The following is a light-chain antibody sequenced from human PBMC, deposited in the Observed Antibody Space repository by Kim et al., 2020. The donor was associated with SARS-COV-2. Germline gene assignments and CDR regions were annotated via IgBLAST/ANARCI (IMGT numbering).Light chain of an antibody. V-gene: IGKV3-20*01. CDR1: QSVSSSY. CDR2: VAS. CDR3: QQYGSSPES. J-gene: IGKJ1*01. Sequence: EIVLTQSPGTLSFSPGERATLSCRATQSVSSSYLAWYQQKPGQAPRLLIYVASSRATGIPDRFSGSGSGTDFTLTISRLDPEDFAVYYCQQYGSSPESFGRGTKVDI.